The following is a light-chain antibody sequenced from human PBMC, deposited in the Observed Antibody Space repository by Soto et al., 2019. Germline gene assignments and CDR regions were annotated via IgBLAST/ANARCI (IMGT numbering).Light chain of an antibody. CDR2: EVS. V-gene: IGLV2-14*01. CDR3: SSYTTTNTLWV. J-gene: IGLJ3*02. CDR1: SSDVGEYDY. Sequence: QSVLTQPASVSGSPGQSITISCTGTSSDVGEYDYVSWYQQNPGKAPKLIISEVSDRPSGVSNRFSGSKSGNTASLTISGLQAEDEADYFCSSYTTTNTLWVFGGGTKLTVL.